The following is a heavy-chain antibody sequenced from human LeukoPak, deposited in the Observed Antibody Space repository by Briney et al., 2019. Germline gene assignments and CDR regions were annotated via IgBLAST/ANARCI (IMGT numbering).Heavy chain of an antibody. CDR1: GSSVTVLS. D-gene: IGHD3-22*01. Sequence: ASVKLSCTFSGSSVTVLSMHWGRGAPGQGHGWKGGINPEDGQTIYAQKFQGRVTMTEDTSTDTAYMEQSSLRSGDTAVYYCAKEYYDSSAYSHWGQGTLVTVST. J-gene: IGHJ4*02. CDR3: AKEYYDSSAYSH. CDR2: INPEDGQT. V-gene: IGHV1-24*01.